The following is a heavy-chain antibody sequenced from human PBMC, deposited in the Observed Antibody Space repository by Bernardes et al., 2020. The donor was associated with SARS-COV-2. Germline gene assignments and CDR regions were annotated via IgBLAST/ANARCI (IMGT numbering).Heavy chain of an antibody. Sequence: SETLSLTCTVSGGSITDEYWSWIRQPPGKGLEWIGWISYSGTTNYNSSLKRRVTISVDTSNNQFSLKLASVTAADTAVYYCARGGASSRYFDYWGQGTLVTVSS. CDR1: GGSITDEY. CDR2: ISYSGTT. D-gene: IGHD6-13*01. V-gene: IGHV4-59*01. J-gene: IGHJ4*02. CDR3: ARGGASSRYFDY.